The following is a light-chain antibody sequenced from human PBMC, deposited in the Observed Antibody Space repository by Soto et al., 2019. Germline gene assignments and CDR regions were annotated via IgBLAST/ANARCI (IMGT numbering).Light chain of an antibody. CDR2: GAS. V-gene: IGKV3-15*01. Sequence: EVVMTQSPVTLSLSPGEGATLSCRASQSVISYLAWYQQKPGQAPRLLIYGASTRATDVPARFSGSGSGTEFTLTISRLPPEDFGVYYCQQYNNWPWLTFGGGTKVEI. CDR3: QQYNNWPWLT. J-gene: IGKJ4*01. CDR1: QSVISY.